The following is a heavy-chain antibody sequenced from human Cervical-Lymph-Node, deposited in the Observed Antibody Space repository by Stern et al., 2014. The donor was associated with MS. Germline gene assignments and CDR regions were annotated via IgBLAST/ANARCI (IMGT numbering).Heavy chain of an antibody. CDR2: INPNSGGT. V-gene: IGHV1-2*02. CDR3: ARGSGTAYDLRGDY. D-gene: IGHD3-3*01. J-gene: IGHJ4*01. CDR1: GYIFTDYY. Sequence: MQLVESGAEVRAPGASMKVYCKASGYIFTDYYLHWVRQAPGQGLEWLGWINPNSGGTNYAQNFQGRVTMTRDTSISTAYMELRWLGSADTAVYYCARGSGTAYDLRGDYWGQGTLVTVSS.